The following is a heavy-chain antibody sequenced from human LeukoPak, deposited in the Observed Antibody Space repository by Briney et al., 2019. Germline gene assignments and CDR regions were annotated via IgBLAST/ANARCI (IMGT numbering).Heavy chain of an antibody. V-gene: IGHV1-18*01. CDR2: ISDYNGNT. Sequence: ASVKVSCKASGYTFTSYGISWVRQAPGQGLEWMGWISDYNGNTNYAQKLQGRVTMTRDTSTSTVYMELSSLRAEDTAVYYCARGGPIDCMDVWGQGTTVTVSS. D-gene: IGHD3-16*02. J-gene: IGHJ6*02. CDR3: ARGGPIDCMDV. CDR1: GYTFTSYG.